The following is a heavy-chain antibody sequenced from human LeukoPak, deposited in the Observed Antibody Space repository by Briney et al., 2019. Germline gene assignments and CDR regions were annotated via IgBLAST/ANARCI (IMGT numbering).Heavy chain of an antibody. V-gene: IGHV3-23*01. Sequence: PGGSLRLSCSASGFTFSSYAMSWVRQAPGKGLEWVSAISGSGGSTYYADSVKGWFTISRDNSKNTLYLQMNSLRAEDTAVYYCAKEGYCSSTSCYRPRPFDYWGQGTLVTVSS. CDR2: ISGSGGST. J-gene: IGHJ4*02. D-gene: IGHD2-2*01. CDR1: GFTFSSYA. CDR3: AKEGYCSSTSCYRPRPFDY.